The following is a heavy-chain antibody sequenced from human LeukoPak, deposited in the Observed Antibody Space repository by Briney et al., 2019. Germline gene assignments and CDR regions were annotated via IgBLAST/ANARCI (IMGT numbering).Heavy chain of an antibody. J-gene: IGHJ4*02. CDR2: IKRDGSEK. CDR1: GFTFNSYW. Sequence: GGSLRLSCAASGFTFNSYWTNWVRQAPGKGLEWVANIKRDGSEKYYVDSVKGRFTISKDNAKNSLDLQMNSLRAEDTAVYYCASETVAGTDYWGQGTLVTVSS. V-gene: IGHV3-7*01. D-gene: IGHD6-19*01. CDR3: ASETVAGTDY.